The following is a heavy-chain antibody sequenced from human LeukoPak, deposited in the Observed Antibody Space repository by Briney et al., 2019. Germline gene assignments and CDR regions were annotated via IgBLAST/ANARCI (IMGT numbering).Heavy chain of an antibody. CDR1: GFSFSNYA. CDR3: AKDFEFKWQQPSDH. J-gene: IGHJ4*02. V-gene: IGHV3-23*01. CDR2: ISGTGGNT. Sequence: GGSLRLSCAVSGFSFSNYAMSWVRQFPGKGLEWVSGISGTGGNTYYADSVKGRFTISRDNTKNMLYLQMNTLTAEDTAIYFCAKDFEFKWQQPSDHWGQGTPVTVSS. D-gene: IGHD1/OR15-1a*01.